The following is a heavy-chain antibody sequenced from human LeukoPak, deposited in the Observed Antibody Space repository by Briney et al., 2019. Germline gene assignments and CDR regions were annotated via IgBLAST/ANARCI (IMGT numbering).Heavy chain of an antibody. CDR2: IKQDGSDK. D-gene: IGHD1-14*01. Sequence: GGSLRLSCAASGFSFSSFWMTWVRQAPGKGLEWVANIKQDGSDKHYVDSVKGRVTISRDNARNSLYLQMSSLRAEDAAVYYCARLTGSKADGMDVWGQGTTVTVSS. CDR1: GFSFSSFW. CDR3: ARLTGSKADGMDV. V-gene: IGHV3-7*01. J-gene: IGHJ6*02.